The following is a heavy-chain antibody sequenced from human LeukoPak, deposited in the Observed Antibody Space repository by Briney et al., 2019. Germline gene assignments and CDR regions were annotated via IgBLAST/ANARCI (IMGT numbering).Heavy chain of an antibody. CDR1: GFTFNTYS. V-gene: IGHV3-48*02. CDR3: ARDHLLAFDY. J-gene: IGHJ4*02. CDR2: IRSVSDTV. Sequence: GGSLRLSCAVSGFTFNTYSMNWVRQAPGKGLEWVAYIRSVSDTVYYADSVKGRFTISTDSALNSLFLHMNSLRDEDSAVYYCARDHLLAFDYWGQGALVTVSS.